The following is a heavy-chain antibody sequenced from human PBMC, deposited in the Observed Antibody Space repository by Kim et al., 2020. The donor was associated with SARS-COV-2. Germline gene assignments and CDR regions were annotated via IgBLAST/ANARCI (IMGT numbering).Heavy chain of an antibody. D-gene: IGHD3-10*01. CDR2: INAGNGNT. J-gene: IGHJ5*02. V-gene: IGHV1-3*01. Sequence: ASVKVSCKASGYTFTSYAMHWVRQAPGQRLEWMGWINAGNGNTKYSQKFQGRVTITRDTSASTAYMELSSLRSEDTAVYYCARAPTPRYYYLFDPWGQGTLVTVSS. CDR3: ARAPTPRYYYLFDP. CDR1: GYTFTSYA.